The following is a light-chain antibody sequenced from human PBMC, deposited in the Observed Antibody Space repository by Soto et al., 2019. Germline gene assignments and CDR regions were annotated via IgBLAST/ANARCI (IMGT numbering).Light chain of an antibody. J-gene: IGKJ1*01. CDR2: GSS. CDR1: QSMRSN. CDR3: QQYNNGPPWT. V-gene: IGKV3-15*01. Sequence: EIVLTQYPATLSACPGERATLSCRASQSMRSNLDWYQQKHGQAPRLLIYGSSTKATGVPARFSGSVSGIEFTLTISSLQSEDFALYVCQQYNNGPPWTFGQGTKVDI.